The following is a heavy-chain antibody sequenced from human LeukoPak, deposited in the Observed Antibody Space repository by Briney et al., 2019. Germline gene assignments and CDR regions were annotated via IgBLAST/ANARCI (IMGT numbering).Heavy chain of an antibody. J-gene: IGHJ4*02. CDR1: GYTFTSNS. CDR2: INTNTGNP. CDR3: AKGGSYRSQPYFDY. Sequence: ASVKVSCKASGYTFTSNSMNWVRQAPGQGLEWMGWINTNTGNPTYAQGFTGRFVFSLDTSVSTAYLQISSLKAEDTAVYYCAKGGSYRSQPYFDYWGQGTPVTVSS. V-gene: IGHV7-4-1*02. D-gene: IGHD3-16*02.